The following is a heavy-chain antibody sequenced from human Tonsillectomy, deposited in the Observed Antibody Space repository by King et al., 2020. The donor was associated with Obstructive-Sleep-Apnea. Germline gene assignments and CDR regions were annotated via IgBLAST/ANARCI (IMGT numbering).Heavy chain of an antibody. Sequence: VQLVESGGGLVQPGGSLRLSCAASGFTFSSYAMSWVRQAPGKGLEWVSTINGSGGSTYYADSVKGRFTISRDNSKNTLYLQMNSLRAEDTAVYYCAKRRGPREGYYYASGEDEFDYWGQGPLVTVSS. V-gene: IGHV3-23*04. J-gene: IGHJ4*02. CDR3: AKRRGPREGYYYASGEDEFDY. CDR1: GFTFSSYA. CDR2: INGSGGST. D-gene: IGHD5-24*01.